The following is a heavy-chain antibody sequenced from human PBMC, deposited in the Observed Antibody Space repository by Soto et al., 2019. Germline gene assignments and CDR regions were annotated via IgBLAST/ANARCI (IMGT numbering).Heavy chain of an antibody. V-gene: IGHV3-23*01. CDR3: AKELYDGSGLEGFDH. D-gene: IGHD3-22*01. J-gene: IGHJ4*02. CDR2: ISERGVRA. Sequence: PGGSLRLSCAASGFTFTNYGMSWVRQAPGKGLEWVSGISERGVRADYADSVRGRFTISRDDSKNTLYLQMNSLRAEDTAVYFCAKELYDGSGLEGFDHWGPGTLVTVSS. CDR1: GFTFTNYG.